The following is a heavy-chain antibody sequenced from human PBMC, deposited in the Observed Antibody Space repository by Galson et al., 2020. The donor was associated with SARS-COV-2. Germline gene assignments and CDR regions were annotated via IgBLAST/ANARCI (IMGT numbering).Heavy chain of an antibody. Sequence: ASVKVSCRVSGYTLSELSIHWVRQAPGNRLEWMGGFDPEDDKTIYAQNFQGRVTMTDDTSTDTTYMELSSLRSEDTGVYYCATELNWKKGMGYYGMDVWGQGTTVTVSS. CDR1: GYTLSELS. V-gene: IGHV1-24*01. CDR2: FDPEDDKT. CDR3: ATELNWKKGMGYYGMDV. D-gene: IGHD1-20*01. J-gene: IGHJ6*02.